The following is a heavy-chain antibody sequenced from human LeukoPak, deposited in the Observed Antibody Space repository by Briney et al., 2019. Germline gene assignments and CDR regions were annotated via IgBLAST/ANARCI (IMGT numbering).Heavy chain of an antibody. Sequence: PGGSLRLSCAASGFTFGSYSMNWVRQAPGKGLEWVSSISSISSYIFYADSVKGRFTISRDNAKNSLYLQMNSLRAEDTAVYYCARDRSGSYYFDFWGQGPLVTVSS. CDR1: GFTFGSYS. CDR2: ISSISSYI. CDR3: ARDRSGSYYFDF. J-gene: IGHJ4*02. D-gene: IGHD1-26*01. V-gene: IGHV3-21*01.